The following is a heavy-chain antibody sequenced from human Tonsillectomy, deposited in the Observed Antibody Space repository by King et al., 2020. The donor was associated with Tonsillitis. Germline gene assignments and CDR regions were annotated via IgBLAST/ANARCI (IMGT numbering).Heavy chain of an antibody. CDR2: INHSGST. CDR3: ARGRGQYQLLYGDYYYYMDV. D-gene: IGHD2-2*02. Sequence: VQLQQWGAGLLKPSETLSLTCAVYGGSFSGYYWSWIRQPTGKGLEWIGEINHSGSTNYNPSLKSRVTISVDTSKNQFSLKLSSVTAADTAVYYCARGRGQYQLLYGDYYYYMDVWGKGTTVTVSS. J-gene: IGHJ6*03. V-gene: IGHV4-34*01. CDR1: GGSFSGYY.